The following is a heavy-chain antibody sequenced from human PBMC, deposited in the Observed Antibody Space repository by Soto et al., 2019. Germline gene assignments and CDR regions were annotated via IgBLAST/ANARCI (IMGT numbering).Heavy chain of an antibody. CDR3: AYNGSLYDSNGYFYYFDY. D-gene: IGHD3-22*01. Sequence: QITLKESGPTLVKPTQTLTLTCTFSGFSLTTSGVGVGWIRQPPGKALEWLALIYWNDDKRFSPSLKSRLTTTTDTSQNQVVLKMSNMDPVDTATYSCAYNGSLYDSNGYFYYFDYWGQGTLVTVSS. V-gene: IGHV2-5*01. J-gene: IGHJ4*02. CDR2: IYWNDDK. CDR1: GFSLTTSGVG.